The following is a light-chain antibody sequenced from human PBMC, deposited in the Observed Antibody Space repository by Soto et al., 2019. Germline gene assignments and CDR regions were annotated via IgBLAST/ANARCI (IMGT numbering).Light chain of an antibody. J-gene: IGKJ4*01. CDR1: QGISNW. CDR2: ATS. CDR3: QQANSFPLT. Sequence: DIQMTQSPSSVSASVGDRVTITCRASQGISNWLTWYQQKPGKAPKLLIYATSTLEGGVPSRFSGSASGTDFPLTINSLQPVDFATYYCQQANSFPLTFGGGTKVEIK. V-gene: IGKV1-12*01.